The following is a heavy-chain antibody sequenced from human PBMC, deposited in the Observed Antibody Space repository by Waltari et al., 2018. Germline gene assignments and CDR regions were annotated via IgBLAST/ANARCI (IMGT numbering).Heavy chain of an antibody. CDR3: AKDHYDFWIHYYGMDV. CDR1: GFTFSSYG. J-gene: IGHJ6*02. V-gene: IGHV3-30*18. CDR2: ISYDGSNK. Sequence: QVQLVESGGGVVQPGGALGPPCGASGFTFSSYGMHWVRPGPGKGLGWVAVISYDGSNKYYADSVKGRFTISRDNSKNTLYLQMNSLRAEDTAVYYCAKDHYDFWIHYYGMDVWGQGTTVTVSS. D-gene: IGHD3-3*01.